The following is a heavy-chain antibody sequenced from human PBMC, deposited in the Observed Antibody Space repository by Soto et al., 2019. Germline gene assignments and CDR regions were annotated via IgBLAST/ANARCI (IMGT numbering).Heavy chain of an antibody. J-gene: IGHJ3*02. CDR2: IYSGGST. V-gene: IGHV3-66*01. D-gene: IGHD3-10*01. Sequence: GGSLRLSCAASGFTVGNNYMNGVRQAPGKGLECVSLIYSGGSTNYADSVKGRFTISRDNSKNSLYLQMNSLRAEDTAVYYCVRDRGRGYAFDIWGLGTVVTVSS. CDR3: VRDRGRGYAFDI. CDR1: GFTVGNNY.